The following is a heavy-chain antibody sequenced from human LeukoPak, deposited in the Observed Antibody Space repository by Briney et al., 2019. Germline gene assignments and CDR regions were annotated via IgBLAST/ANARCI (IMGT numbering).Heavy chain of an antibody. V-gene: IGHV3-66*01. J-gene: IGHJ3*02. Sequence: GGSLRLSCVASEFTVRSNYMSWVRQAPGKGLEWVSIIHIDGETHYADSVKGRFTISRDNSKNTLYLQMNSLRSEDTAVYYCARDGLDSRGPVAFDIWGQGTMVTVSS. CDR3: ARDGLDSRGPVAFDI. CDR2: IHIDGET. D-gene: IGHD3-22*01. CDR1: EFTVRSNY.